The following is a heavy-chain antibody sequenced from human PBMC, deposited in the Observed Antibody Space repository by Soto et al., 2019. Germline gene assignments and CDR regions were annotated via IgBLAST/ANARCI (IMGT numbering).Heavy chain of an antibody. CDR3: AKDSIWFGELYSIRSG. CDR1: GFTFSSYA. Sequence: GGSLRLSCAASGFTFSSYAMSWVRQAPGKGLEWVSAISGSGGSTYYADSVKGRFTISRDNSKNTLYLQMNSLRAEDTAVYYCAKDSIWFGELYSIRSGWGQGTLVTVSS. J-gene: IGHJ4*02. D-gene: IGHD3-10*01. V-gene: IGHV3-23*01. CDR2: ISGSGGST.